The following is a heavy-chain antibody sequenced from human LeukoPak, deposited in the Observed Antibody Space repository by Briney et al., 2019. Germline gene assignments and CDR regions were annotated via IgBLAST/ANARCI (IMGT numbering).Heavy chain of an antibody. J-gene: IGHJ4*02. CDR1: GFTFSSYS. D-gene: IGHD5-12*01. V-gene: IGHV3-21*01. Sequence: GGSLRLSCAASGFTFSSYSMNWVRQAPGKGLEWVSSISSSSSYIYYADSEKGRFTISRDNAKNSLYLQMNSLRAEDTAVYYCARERSIVANRGVDYWGQGTLVTVSS. CDR3: ARERSIVANRGVDY. CDR2: ISSSSSYI.